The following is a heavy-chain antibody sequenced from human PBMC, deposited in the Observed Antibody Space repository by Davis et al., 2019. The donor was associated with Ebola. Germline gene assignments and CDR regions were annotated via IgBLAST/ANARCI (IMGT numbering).Heavy chain of an antibody. V-gene: IGHV4-34*01. J-gene: IGHJ4*02. Sequence: SETLFLTCAVYGGSFSGYYWSWIRQPPGKGLEWIGEINDSGGTNYNPSLKSRVTISVDTSKNQFSLKGNSVTAADTALYYCARRAYTSGWYFDYWGQGTLVTVSS. CDR1: GGSFSGYY. CDR3: ARRAYTSGWYFDY. CDR2: INDSGGT. D-gene: IGHD6-19*01.